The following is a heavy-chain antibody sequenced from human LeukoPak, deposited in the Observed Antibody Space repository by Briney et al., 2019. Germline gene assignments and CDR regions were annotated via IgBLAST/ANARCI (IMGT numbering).Heavy chain of an antibody. CDR2: IYYSGST. J-gene: IGHJ6*03. CDR1: GGSISSYY. V-gene: IGHV4-59*01. CDR3: ARDRSGLYMDI. Sequence: SETLSLTCTVSGGSISSYYWSWIRQPPGKGQVWIGYIYYSGSTNYNPSLKSRVTISVDTSKNQFSLKLSSVTAADTAVYYCARDRSGLYMDIWGKGTTVTVSS.